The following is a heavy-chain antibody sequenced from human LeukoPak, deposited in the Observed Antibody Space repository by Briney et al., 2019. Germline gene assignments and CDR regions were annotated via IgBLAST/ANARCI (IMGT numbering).Heavy chain of an antibody. CDR1: GYTFTGYY. CDR3: ARQIVVVTKIDY. J-gene: IGHJ4*02. V-gene: IGHV1-2*02. Sequence: ASVKVSCKASGYTFTGYYMHWVRQAPGQGLEWMGWINPNSGGTNYAQKFQGRVTMTRDTSISTAYMELSRLRSDDTAVYYCARQIVVVTKIDYWGQGTLVTVSS. CDR2: INPNSGGT. D-gene: IGHD3-22*01.